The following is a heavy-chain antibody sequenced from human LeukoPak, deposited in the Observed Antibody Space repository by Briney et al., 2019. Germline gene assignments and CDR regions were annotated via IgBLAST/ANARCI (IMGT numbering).Heavy chain of an antibody. CDR3: AERTTAQTGYYYYYMDV. J-gene: IGHJ6*03. CDR2: IYHSGST. Sequence: SETLSLTCAVSGGSISSSNWWSWVRQPPGKGLEWIGEIYHSGSTNYNPSLKSRVTISVDKSKNQFSLKLSSVTAADTAVYYCAERTTAQTGYYYYYMDVWGKGTTVTVSS. V-gene: IGHV4-4*02. CDR1: GGSISSSNW. D-gene: IGHD1-7*01.